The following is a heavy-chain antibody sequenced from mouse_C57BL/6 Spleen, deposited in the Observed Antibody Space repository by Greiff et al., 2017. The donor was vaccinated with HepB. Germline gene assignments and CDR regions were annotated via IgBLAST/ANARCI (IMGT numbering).Heavy chain of an antibody. CDR2: IRLKSDNYAT. CDR1: GFTFSNYW. V-gene: IGHV6-3*01. J-gene: IGHJ3*01. Sequence: EVKLEESGGGLVQPGGSMKLSCVASGFTFSNYWMNWVRQSPEKGLEWVAQIRLKSDNYATHYAESVKGRFTISRDDSKSSVYLQMNNLRAEDTGIYYCTKREWFAYWGQGTLVTVSA. CDR3: TKREWFAY.